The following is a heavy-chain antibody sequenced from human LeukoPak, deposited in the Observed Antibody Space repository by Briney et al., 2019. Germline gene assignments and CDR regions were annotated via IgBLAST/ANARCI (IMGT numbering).Heavy chain of an antibody. D-gene: IGHD3-22*01. V-gene: IGHV4-30-2*01. CDR1: GGSISSGGYS. J-gene: IGHJ4*02. Sequence: SETLSLTCAVSGGSISSGGYSWSWIRQPPGKGLEWIGYIYHSGSTYYNPSLKSRVTISVDMSKNQFSLKLNSVTATDTAVYYCASSGYYYGDIDYWGQGTLVTVSS. CDR2: IYHSGST. CDR3: ASSGYYYGDIDY.